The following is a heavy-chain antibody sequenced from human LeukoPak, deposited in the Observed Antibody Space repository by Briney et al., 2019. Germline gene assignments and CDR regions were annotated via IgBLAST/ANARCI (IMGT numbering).Heavy chain of an antibody. Sequence: GASVKVSCKASGYTFTSSDINWVRQATGQGLEWMGWMNPNSGNTGYAQKFQGRVTMTRNTSISTAYMELSSPRSEDTAVYYCARGVTTVTTWWFDPWGQGTLVTVSS. J-gene: IGHJ5*02. V-gene: IGHV1-8*01. CDR3: ARGVTTVTTWWFDP. D-gene: IGHD4-17*01. CDR2: MNPNSGNT. CDR1: GYTFTSSD.